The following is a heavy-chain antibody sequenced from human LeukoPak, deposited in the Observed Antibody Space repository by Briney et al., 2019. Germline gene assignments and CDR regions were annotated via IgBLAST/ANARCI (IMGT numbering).Heavy chain of an antibody. Sequence: SETLSLTCTVSGGSISSGDYYWSWIRQPPGKGLEWIGYIYYSGSTYYNPSLKSRVTISVDTSKNQFSLKLSSVTAADTAVYYCARDGDYSKHAFDIWGQGTMVTVSS. CDR2: IYYSGST. J-gene: IGHJ3*02. CDR3: ARDGDYSKHAFDI. V-gene: IGHV4-30-4*01. D-gene: IGHD4-17*01. CDR1: GGSISSGDYY.